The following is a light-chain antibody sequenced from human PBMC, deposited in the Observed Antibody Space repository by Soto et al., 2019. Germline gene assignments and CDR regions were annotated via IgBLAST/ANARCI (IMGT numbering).Light chain of an antibody. CDR1: SSDIGGYNY. J-gene: IGLJ2*01. Sequence: QSALTQPASVSGSPGQSITISCTGSSSDIGGYNYVSWYQHHPGKAPKLMIHEVTNRPSGVSNRFSGSKSGNTASLTISGLQAEDEADYYCNSFTRSNTVVFDGGTKLTVL. V-gene: IGLV2-14*01. CDR2: EVT. CDR3: NSFTRSNTVV.